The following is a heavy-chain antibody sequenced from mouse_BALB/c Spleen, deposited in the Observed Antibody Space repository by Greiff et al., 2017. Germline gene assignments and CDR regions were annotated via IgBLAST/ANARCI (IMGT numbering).Heavy chain of an antibody. CDR3: ASASITTVPSMDY. CDR2: IFPGTGTT. V-gene: IGHV1S132*01. CDR1: GYTFTSYW. Sequence: QVQLQQSGAELVKPGASVKLSCKTSGYTFTSYWIQWVKQRPGQGLGWIGEIFPGTGTTYYNEKFKGKATLTIDTSSSTAYMQLSSLTSEDSAVYFCASASITTVPSMDYWGQGTSVTVSS. D-gene: IGHD1-1*01. J-gene: IGHJ4*01.